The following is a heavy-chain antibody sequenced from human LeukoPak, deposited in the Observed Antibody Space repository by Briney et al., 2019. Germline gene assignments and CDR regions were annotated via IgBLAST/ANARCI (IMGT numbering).Heavy chain of an antibody. V-gene: IGHV3-53*01. Sequence: PGGSLRLSCAASGFTVSSNYMSWVRQAPGKGLEWVSVIYSGGSTYYADSVKGRFTISRDNSKNTLYLQMNSLRAEDTAVYYCARLGPASSGWPESFDYWGQGTLVTVSP. CDR2: IYSGGST. J-gene: IGHJ4*02. CDR1: GFTVSSNY. CDR3: ARLGPASSGWPESFDY. D-gene: IGHD6-19*01.